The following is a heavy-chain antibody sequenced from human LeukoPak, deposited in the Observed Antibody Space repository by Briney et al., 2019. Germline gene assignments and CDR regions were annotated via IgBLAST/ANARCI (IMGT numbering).Heavy chain of an antibody. D-gene: IGHD1-26*01. CDR1: KSNLNSYW. J-gene: IGHJ3*02. Sequence: GGSLRLSCAASKSNLNSYWMNWVRQAPGKGLERVANIKQDGSEEYYLDGAKGRFIISRDNAKKSLYLQMNSLRVEDTAIYYCAGGVRGATQYDGFDIWGQGTLVTVSS. CDR2: IKQDGSEE. V-gene: IGHV3-7*01. CDR3: AGGVRGATQYDGFDI.